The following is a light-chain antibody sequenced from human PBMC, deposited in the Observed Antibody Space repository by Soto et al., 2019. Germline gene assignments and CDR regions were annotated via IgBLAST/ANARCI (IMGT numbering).Light chain of an antibody. Sequence: EIGLTHSPATLSVSPGERATLSCRASQSVSSNLAWYQQKPGQAPRLLIYGASTRATGIPARFSGSGSGTEFTLTISSLQSEDFAVYYCQQYNNWPPITFGQGTRLEIK. J-gene: IGKJ5*01. CDR3: QQYNNWPPIT. V-gene: IGKV3-15*01. CDR1: QSVSSN. CDR2: GAS.